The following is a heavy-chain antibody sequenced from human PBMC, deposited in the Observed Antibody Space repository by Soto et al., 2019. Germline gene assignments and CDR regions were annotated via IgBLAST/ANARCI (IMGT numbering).Heavy chain of an antibody. CDR3: ARSIHTDTAHNYYFDY. J-gene: IGHJ4*02. CDR2: IYYSGST. Sequence: PSETLSLTCTVSGGSISSYYWSWIRQPPGKGLEWIGYIYYSGSTNYNPSLKSRVTISVDTSKNQFSLKLSSVTAADTAVYYCARSIHTDTAHNYYFDYWGQGTLVTVSS. V-gene: IGHV4-59*01. CDR1: GGSISSYY. D-gene: IGHD5-18*01.